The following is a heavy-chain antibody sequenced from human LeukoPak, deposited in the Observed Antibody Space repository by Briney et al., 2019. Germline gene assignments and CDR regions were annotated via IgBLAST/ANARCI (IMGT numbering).Heavy chain of an antibody. D-gene: IGHD2-2*01. CDR1: GFTLSSYS. V-gene: IGHV3-7*01. J-gene: IGHJ6*03. CDR3: ARDACSSTSCSSYYYYYMDV. CDR2: IKQDGSEK. Sequence: PGGSLRLSCAASGFTLSSYSMNWVRQAPGKGLEWVANIKQDGSEKYYVDSVKGRFTISRDNAKNSLYLQMNSLRAEDTAVYYCARDACSSTSCSSYYYYYMDVWGKGTTVTVSS.